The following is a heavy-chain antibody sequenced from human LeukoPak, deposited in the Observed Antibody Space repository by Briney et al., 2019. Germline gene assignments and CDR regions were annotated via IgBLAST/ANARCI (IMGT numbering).Heavy chain of an antibody. D-gene: IGHD1-1*01. CDR3: ARDGVGYSVNFDY. J-gene: IGHJ4*02. CDR1: GGSISSGSYY. V-gene: IGHV4-61*02. Sequence: SETLSLTCTVSGGSISSGSYYWSWIRQPAGKGLEWIGRIYTSGSTNYNPSLKSRVTISVDTSKNQFSLKLSSVTAADTAVYYCARDGVGYSVNFDYWGQGTLVTVSS. CDR2: IYTSGST.